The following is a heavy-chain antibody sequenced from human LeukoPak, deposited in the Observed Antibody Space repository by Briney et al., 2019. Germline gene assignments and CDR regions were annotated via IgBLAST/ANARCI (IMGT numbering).Heavy chain of an antibody. CDR2: ISSSSSYI. J-gene: IGHJ1*01. D-gene: IGHD5-24*01. V-gene: IGHV3-21*04. Sequence: GGSLRLSCAASGFTFSSYSMNWVRQAPGKGLEWVSSISSSSSYIYYADSVKGRFTISRDNAKNSLYLQMNSLRAEDTAVYYCARQFSREYSQHWGQGTLVTVSS. CDR3: ARQFSREYSQH. CDR1: GFTFSSYS.